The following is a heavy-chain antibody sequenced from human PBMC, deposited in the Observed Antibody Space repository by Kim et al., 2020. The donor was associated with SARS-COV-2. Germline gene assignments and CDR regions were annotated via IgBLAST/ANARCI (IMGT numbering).Heavy chain of an antibody. CDR1: GFTFSSYS. CDR3: ARSHEDIVVVVAAKVPYYYYYGMDV. D-gene: IGHD2-15*01. V-gene: IGHV3-48*04. CDR2: ISSSSSTI. J-gene: IGHJ6*02. Sequence: GGSLRLSCAASGFTFSSYSMNWVRQAPGKGLEWVSYISSSSSTIYYADSVKGRFTISRDNAKNSLYLQMNSLRAEDTAVYYCARSHEDIVVVVAAKVPYYYYYGMDVWGQGTTVTVSS.